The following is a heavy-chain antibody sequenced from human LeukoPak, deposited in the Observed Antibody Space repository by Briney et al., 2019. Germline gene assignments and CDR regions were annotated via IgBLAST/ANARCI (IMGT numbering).Heavy chain of an antibody. J-gene: IGHJ3*02. Sequence: SETLSLTCTVSGGSISSYYWSWIRQPPGKGLEWIGYIYYSGSTNYNPSLKSRVTISVDTSKNQFSLKLSSVTAADTAVYYCARAPLTYYDFWSGSILDAFDIWGQGTMVTVSS. D-gene: IGHD3-3*01. V-gene: IGHV4-59*01. CDR3: ARAPLTYYDFWSGSILDAFDI. CDR2: IYYSGST. CDR1: GGSISSYY.